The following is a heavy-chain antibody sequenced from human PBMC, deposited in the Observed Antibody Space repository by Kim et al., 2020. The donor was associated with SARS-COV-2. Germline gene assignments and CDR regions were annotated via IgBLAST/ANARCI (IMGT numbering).Heavy chain of an antibody. CDR3: ARRTAPRAVAGIGGFHWFDP. J-gene: IGHJ5*02. CDR1: GGSISSSSYF. V-gene: IGHV4-39*01. CDR2: VYYNGDT. Sequence: SETLSLTCVVSGGSISSSSYFWGWIRQPPGKGLEWIGTVYYNGDTYYNPSLKSRLTISVDTSKNQFSLKLSSVTAADTAVYYCARRTAPRAVAGIGGFHWFDPWGQGTLVTVSS. D-gene: IGHD6-19*01.